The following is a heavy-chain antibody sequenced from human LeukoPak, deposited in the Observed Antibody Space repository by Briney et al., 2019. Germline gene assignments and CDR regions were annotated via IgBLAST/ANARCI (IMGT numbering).Heavy chain of an antibody. J-gene: IGHJ3*02. CDR1: GFTFSSYG. D-gene: IGHD1-26*01. CDR2: IWYDGSNK. V-gene: IGHV3-30*02. CDR3: AKKTIVGATVDAFDI. Sequence: SGGSLRLSCAASGFTFSSYGMHWVRQAPGKGLEWVAVIWYDGSNKYYADSVKGRFTISRDNSKNTLYLQMNSLRAEDTAVYYCAKKTIVGATVDAFDIWGEGTTVTVSS.